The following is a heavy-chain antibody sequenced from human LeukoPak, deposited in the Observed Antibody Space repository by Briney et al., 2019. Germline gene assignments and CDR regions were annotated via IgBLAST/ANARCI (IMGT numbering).Heavy chain of an antibody. Sequence: PGRSLRLSCAASGFTFSSYAMHWVRQAPGKGLEWVAVISYDGSSKYYADSVKGRFTISRDNSKNTLYLQMNSLRAEDTAVYYCARDCGGSCYSGGPPYGMDVWGQGTTVTVSS. CDR1: GFTFSSYA. CDR3: ARDCGGSCYSGGPPYGMDV. V-gene: IGHV3-30-3*01. D-gene: IGHD2-15*01. J-gene: IGHJ6*02. CDR2: ISYDGSSK.